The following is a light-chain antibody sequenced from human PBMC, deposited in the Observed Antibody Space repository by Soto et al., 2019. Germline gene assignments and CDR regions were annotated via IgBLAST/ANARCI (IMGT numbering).Light chain of an antibody. J-gene: IGLJ1*01. CDR2: EGS. CDR3: CSYAGSSTCV. V-gene: IGLV2-23*01. Sequence: QSALTQPASVSGSPGQSITISCTGTSSDVGSYNFVSWYQQHPGKAPKLMIYEGSKRPSGVSNRFSGSKSGNTASLTISGLQAEDEADYYCCSYAGSSTCVFGTGTKVTVL. CDR1: SSDVGSYNF.